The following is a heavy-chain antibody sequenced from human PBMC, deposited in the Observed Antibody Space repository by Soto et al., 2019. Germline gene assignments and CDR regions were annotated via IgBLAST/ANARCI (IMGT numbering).Heavy chain of an antibody. CDR2: IYPGDSDT. CDR1: AYSFTSYW. V-gene: IGHV5-51*01. J-gene: IGHJ4*02. Sequence: PGESLKISCKASAYSFTSYWIGWVRQMPGKGLEWMGIIYPGDSDTRYSPSFQGQVTFSADKSISTAYLQWSSLKASDTAMYYFARHGNSFNRLPSYWGQRSLDTVSS. CDR3: ARHGNSFNRLPSY. D-gene: IGHD4-4*01.